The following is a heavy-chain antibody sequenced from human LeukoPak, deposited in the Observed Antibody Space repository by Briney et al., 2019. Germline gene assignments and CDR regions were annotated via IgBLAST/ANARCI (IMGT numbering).Heavy chain of an antibody. D-gene: IGHD2-15*01. CDR1: GFTFSANW. Sequence: RGSLRLSCAASGFTFSANWMHWVRQAPGKGLVWVSRINTDGRRTGYADSVKGRFTIYRDNAKNTLYLQMNSLTAEDTAVYYCAGGRVRDYWGQGSLVTVSS. CDR2: INTDGRRT. CDR3: AGGRVRDY. J-gene: IGHJ4*02. V-gene: IGHV3-74*01.